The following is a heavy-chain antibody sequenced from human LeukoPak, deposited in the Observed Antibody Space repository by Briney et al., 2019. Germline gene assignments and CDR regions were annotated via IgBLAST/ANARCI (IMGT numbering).Heavy chain of an antibody. J-gene: IGHJ4*02. CDR3: ARLSNYGSGSYKDY. D-gene: IGHD3-10*01. Sequence: GESLQISCKSSGYSFTTYWIGWVRQLPGKGLEWMGIIYPGDSDIRYSPSFQGQVTISVDKSISTAYLQWSSLKASDTAMYYCARLSNYGSGSYKDYWGQGTLVTVSS. CDR1: GYSFTTYW. CDR2: IYPGDSDI. V-gene: IGHV5-51*01.